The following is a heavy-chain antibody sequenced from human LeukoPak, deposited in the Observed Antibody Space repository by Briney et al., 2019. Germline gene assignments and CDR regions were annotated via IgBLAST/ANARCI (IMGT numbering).Heavy chain of an antibody. J-gene: IGHJ4*02. Sequence: PGGSLRLSCAASGFTFSSYSMNWVRQAPGKGLEWVSSISSSSSYIYYADSVKGRFTISRDNAKNSLYLQMNSLRAEDTAVYYCARSGYGGGDFDYWGQGTLVTVSS. CDR3: ARSGYGGGDFDY. D-gene: IGHD3-22*01. CDR2: ISSSSSYI. CDR1: GFTFSSYS. V-gene: IGHV3-21*06.